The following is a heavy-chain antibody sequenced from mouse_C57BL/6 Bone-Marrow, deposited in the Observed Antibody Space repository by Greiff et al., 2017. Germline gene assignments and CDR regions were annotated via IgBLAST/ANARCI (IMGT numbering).Heavy chain of an antibody. CDR3: ARRTYYYPAWFAY. CDR2: INPNNGGT. Sequence: VQLKQSGPELVKPGASVKISCKASGYTFTDYYMNWVKQSHGQSLEWIGDINPNNGGTSYNQKFKGKATLTVDKSSSTAYMELRSLTSEDSAVDYCARRTYYYPAWFAYWGQGTLVTVSA. CDR1: GYTFTDYY. J-gene: IGHJ3*01. D-gene: IGHD2-1*01. V-gene: IGHV1-26*01.